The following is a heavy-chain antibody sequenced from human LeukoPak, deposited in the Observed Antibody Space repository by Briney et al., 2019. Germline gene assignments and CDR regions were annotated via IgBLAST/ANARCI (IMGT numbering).Heavy chain of an antibody. D-gene: IGHD3-16*01. CDR3: ARDGGAFDI. Sequence: GGSLRLSCGASGFTVSSNYMSWVRQAPRKGLEWVSVIYSGGITYYADSVKGRFTISRDNSKNTLYLQMNSLRAEDTAVYYCARDGGAFDIWGQGTMVTVSS. J-gene: IGHJ3*02. CDR1: GFTVSSNY. CDR2: IYSGGIT. V-gene: IGHV3-66*01.